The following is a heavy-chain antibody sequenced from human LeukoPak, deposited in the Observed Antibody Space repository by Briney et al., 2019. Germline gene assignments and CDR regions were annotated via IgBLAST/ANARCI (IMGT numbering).Heavy chain of an antibody. J-gene: IGHJ4*02. D-gene: IGHD3-16*02. CDR2: VSAGGDST. CDR1: GFTFSRYG. Sequence: GGSLRLSCAASGFTFSRYGISWVRQAPGKGLEWVSAVSAGGDSTFYADSVKGRFTISRDNSKNTLYLQMNSLRAEDTAVYYCAKGGSFVRLGELSHYFDYWGQGTLVTVSS. V-gene: IGHV3-23*01. CDR3: AKGGSFVRLGELSHYFDY.